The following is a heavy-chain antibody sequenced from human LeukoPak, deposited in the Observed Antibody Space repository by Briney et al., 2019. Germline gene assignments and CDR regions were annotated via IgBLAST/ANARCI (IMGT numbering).Heavy chain of an antibody. CDR2: MYYSGST. CDR3: ARVSPYIYGDVENSYFDL. CDR1: GGSISSGGYY. J-gene: IGHJ2*01. V-gene: IGHV4-31*03. D-gene: IGHD4-17*01. Sequence: SETLSLTCTVSGGSISSGGYYWSWIRQHPGKGLEWIGRMYYSGSTYYNPSLKSRVTISVDTSKNQFSLKLSSVTAADTAVYYCARVSPYIYGDVENSYFDLWGRGTLVS.